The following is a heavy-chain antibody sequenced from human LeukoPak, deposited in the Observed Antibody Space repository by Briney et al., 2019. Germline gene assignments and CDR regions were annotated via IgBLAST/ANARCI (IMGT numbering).Heavy chain of an antibody. CDR2: ISYDGSNK. D-gene: IGHD3/OR15-3a*01. CDR1: GFTFSSYA. Sequence: GRSLRLCCAASGFTFSSYAMHWVRQAPGKGLEWVAVISYDGSNKYYADSVKGRFTISRDTAKNSLFLQMNSLRAEDMAVYYCARGHFGLDYWGQGTLVSVSS. J-gene: IGHJ4*02. CDR3: ARGHFGLDY. V-gene: IGHV3-30-3*01.